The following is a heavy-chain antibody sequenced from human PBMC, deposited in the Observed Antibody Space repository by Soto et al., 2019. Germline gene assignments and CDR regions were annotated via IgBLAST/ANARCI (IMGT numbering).Heavy chain of an antibody. J-gene: IGHJ4*02. CDR3: ARVLYSYDPYFDY. CDR2: IYHSGST. CDR1: GYSISSGYY. D-gene: IGHD5-18*01. Sequence: QVQLQESGPGLVKPSETLSLTCAVSGYSISSGYYWGWIRQPPGKGLEWIGSIYHSGSTYYNPSLKTRVTISVDTSKNQFSLKLSSVTAADTAVYYFARVLYSYDPYFDYWGQGTLVTVSS. V-gene: IGHV4-38-2*01.